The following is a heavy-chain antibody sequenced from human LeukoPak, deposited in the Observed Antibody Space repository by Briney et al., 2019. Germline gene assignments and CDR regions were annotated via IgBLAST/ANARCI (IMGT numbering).Heavy chain of an antibody. CDR3: RKWHGTSDV. CDR2: SFSAGPI. V-gene: IGHV3-53*01. CDR1: GFILSDSE. Sequence: GGSLRLSCAGSGFILSDSEMSWVRQAPGKGLEWVSVSFSAGPIYYADSVKGRFTISRDNSNNMFYLQMNSRRVEDTAVYYCRKWHGTSDVWGQGTTVTVSS. J-gene: IGHJ3*01. D-gene: IGHD5-12*01.